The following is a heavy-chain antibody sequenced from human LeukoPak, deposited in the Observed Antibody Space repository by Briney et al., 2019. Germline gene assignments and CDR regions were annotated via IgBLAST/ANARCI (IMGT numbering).Heavy chain of an antibody. CDR3: ARWGDTVTAFDY. D-gene: IGHD4-17*01. V-gene: IGHV1-3*01. CDR1: GYTFTSYA. CDR2: INAGNGNT. Sequence: ASVKVSCKASGYTFTSYAMHWVRQAPGQRLEWMGWINAGNGNTKYSQKFQGRVTITRDTSASTAYMGLSSLRSEDTAVYYCARWGDTVTAFDYWGQGTLVTVSS. J-gene: IGHJ4*02.